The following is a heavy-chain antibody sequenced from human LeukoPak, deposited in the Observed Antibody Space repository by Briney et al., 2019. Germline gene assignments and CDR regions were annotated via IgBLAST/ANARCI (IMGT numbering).Heavy chain of an antibody. CDR1: GGSVSSGSYY. V-gene: IGHV4-61*01. D-gene: IGHD3-22*01. CDR2: IYYSGST. Sequence: SETLSLTCTVSGGSVSSGSYYWSCIRQPPGKGLEWIGYIYYSGSTNYNPSLKSRVTISVDTSKNQFSLKLSSVTAADTAVYYCARDNLGGYFDYWGQGTLVTVSS. J-gene: IGHJ4*02. CDR3: ARDNLGGYFDY.